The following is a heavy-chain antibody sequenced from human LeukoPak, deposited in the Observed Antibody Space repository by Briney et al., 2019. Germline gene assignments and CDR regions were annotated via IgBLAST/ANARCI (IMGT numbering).Heavy chain of an antibody. V-gene: IGHV3-9*01. D-gene: IGHD6-13*01. CDR1: GFTFDDYA. CDR3: AKSRSGSSNWALRIFDN. J-gene: IGHJ4*02. Sequence: GRSLRLSRAASGFTFDDYAMHWVRQAPGKGLEWVSGISWNSGSIGYADSVKGRFTISRDNAKNSLYLQMNSLRAEDTAVYYCAKSRSGSSNWALRIFDNWGQGTLVSVS. CDR2: ISWNSGSI.